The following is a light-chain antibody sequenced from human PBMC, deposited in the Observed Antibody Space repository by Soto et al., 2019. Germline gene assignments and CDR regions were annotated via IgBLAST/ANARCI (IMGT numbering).Light chain of an antibody. V-gene: IGKV1-33*01. CDR2: DAS. Sequence: DIQMTQSPSSLSASVGDRVTITCQASQGISNYLNWYQQKPRKAPKLLIYDASNLETGVPSRFSGSGSGTHFTFTISSLQPEDIATYYCQQYDNLLPWTFGQGTKVEIK. CDR1: QGISNY. CDR3: QQYDNLLPWT. J-gene: IGKJ1*01.